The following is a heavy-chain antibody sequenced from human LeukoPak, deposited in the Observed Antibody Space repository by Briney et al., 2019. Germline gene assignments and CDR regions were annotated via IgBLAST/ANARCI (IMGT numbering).Heavy chain of an antibody. J-gene: IGHJ6*03. V-gene: IGHV1-69*13. Sequence: GASVKVSCKASGGTFSSYAISWVRQAPGQGLEWMGGIIPIFGTANYAQKFQGRVTITADESTSTAYMELSSLRSEDTAVYYCARAPPRIVGATRYNYYYYMDVWGKGTTVTISS. D-gene: IGHD1-26*01. CDR1: GGTFSSYA. CDR2: IIPIFGTA. CDR3: ARAPPRIVGATRYNYYYYMDV.